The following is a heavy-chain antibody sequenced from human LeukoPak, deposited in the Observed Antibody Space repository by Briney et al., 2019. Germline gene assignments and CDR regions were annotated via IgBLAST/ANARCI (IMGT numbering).Heavy chain of an antibody. J-gene: IGHJ6*03. V-gene: IGHV4-61*05. CDR2: IYYSGST. CDR3: ARAGGAYGSGSYGYYYYYMDV. CDR1: GGSISSSSYY. D-gene: IGHD3-10*01. Sequence: PSETLSLTCTVSGGSISSSSYYWGWIRQPPGKGLEWIGYIYYSGSTNYNPPLKSRVTISVDTSKNQFSLKLSSVTAADTAVYYCARAGGAYGSGSYGYYYYYMDVWGKGTTVTISS.